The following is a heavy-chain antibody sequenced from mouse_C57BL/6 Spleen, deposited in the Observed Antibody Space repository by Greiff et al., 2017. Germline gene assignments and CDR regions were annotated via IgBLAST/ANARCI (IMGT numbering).Heavy chain of an antibody. CDR2: ISDGGSYT. J-gene: IGHJ2*01. Sequence: EVKLVESGGGLVKPGGSLKLSCAASGFTFSSYAMSWVRQTPEKRLEWVATISDGGSYTYYPDNVKGRFTISRDNAKNNLYLQMSHLKSEDTAMYYCARDRSYYFDDWGQGTTLTVSS. CDR3: ARDRSYYFDD. V-gene: IGHV5-4*01. CDR1: GFTFSSYA.